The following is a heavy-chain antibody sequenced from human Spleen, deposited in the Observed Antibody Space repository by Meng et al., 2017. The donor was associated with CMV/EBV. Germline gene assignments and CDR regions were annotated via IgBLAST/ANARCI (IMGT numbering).Heavy chain of an antibody. D-gene: IGHD4-11*01. CDR3: TTTYSNPLNWFDP. V-gene: IGHV3-7*01. Sequence: GGSLRLSCAASGFTFSSYWMSWVRQAPGKGLEWVANIKQDGSEEYYVDSVKGRFTISRDNAKNSLYLQMNSLRAEDTAVYYCTTTYSNPLNWFDPWGQGTLVTVSS. CDR1: GFTFSSYW. CDR2: IKQDGSEE. J-gene: IGHJ5*02.